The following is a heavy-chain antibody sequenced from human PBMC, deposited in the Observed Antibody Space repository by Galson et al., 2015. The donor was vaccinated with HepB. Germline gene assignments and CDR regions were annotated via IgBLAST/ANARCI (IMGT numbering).Heavy chain of an antibody. CDR1: GRTFSIHP. D-gene: IGHD2-2*02. V-gene: IGHV1-69*01. J-gene: IGHJ5*02. Sequence: SVKISCKASGRTFSIHPISWVRQHPVQWHEWMGGISPIFGTANNAQKFHGRVTITADESTSTAYLQLSSLRSEDTAEYYCARAHLRRVYCSSTSWYTVRRNSFDPWGQGTLVTVSS. CDR3: ARAHLRRVYCSSTSWYTVRRNSFDP. CDR2: ISPIFGTA.